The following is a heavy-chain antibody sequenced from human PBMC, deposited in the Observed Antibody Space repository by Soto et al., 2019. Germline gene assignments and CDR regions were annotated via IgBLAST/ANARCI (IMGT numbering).Heavy chain of an antibody. CDR1: GFTFSSYA. Sequence: DVQLLESGGGLVQPEGSLRLSCAASGFTFSSYAMGWVRQGPGKGLEWVAVVSIGGSTHYADSVRGRFTISRDNSKNTRSLQMNSLTAEDTAVYFCAEHRGAGGHFDYWGQGALVTVSS. CDR3: AEHRGAGGHFDY. D-gene: IGHD2-15*01. CDR2: VSIGGST. J-gene: IGHJ4*02. V-gene: IGHV3-23*01.